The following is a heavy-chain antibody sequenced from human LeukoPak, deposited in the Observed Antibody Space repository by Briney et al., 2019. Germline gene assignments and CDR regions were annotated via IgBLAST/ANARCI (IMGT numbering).Heavy chain of an antibody. Sequence: ASVKVSYKASGYTFTSCGISWVRQAPGQGLEWMGWISAYNGNTNYEKKLQGRVTMTTDTSTSTAYIEMRSLRSDDTAVYYGARSVAAAGPDYWGQGTLVTVSS. J-gene: IGHJ4*02. V-gene: IGHV1-18*01. CDR2: ISAYNGNT. CDR3: ARSVAAAGPDY. CDR1: GYTFTSCG. D-gene: IGHD6-13*01.